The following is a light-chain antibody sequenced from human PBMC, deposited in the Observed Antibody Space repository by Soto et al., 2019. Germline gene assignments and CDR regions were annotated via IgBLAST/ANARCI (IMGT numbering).Light chain of an antibody. J-gene: IGKJ3*01. CDR1: QSIGIW. Sequence: IQMTQSPSTLSASVGDRVAITCRASQSIGIWLAWYQQKPGKAPRFLIYKASSLESGVPSRFSGSGYGTEFTLTISSLQPDDFAVYYCQQYGGSPPVTFGPGTKVDIK. CDR3: QQYGGSPPVT. V-gene: IGKV1-5*03. CDR2: KAS.